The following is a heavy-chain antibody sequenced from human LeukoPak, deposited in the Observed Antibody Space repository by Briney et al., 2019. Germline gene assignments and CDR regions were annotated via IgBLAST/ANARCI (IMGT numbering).Heavy chain of an antibody. Sequence: GGSLRLSCAASGFTFSNAWMSWVRQTPGKGLEWVGRIKSKTDGGATHYAAPVKGRFTISRDDSKNTLYLQMNSLRTEDTAVYYCTTEAYYYDSGAIKYFDYWGQGTLVTLSS. J-gene: IGHJ4*02. V-gene: IGHV3-15*01. CDR1: GFTFSNAW. CDR3: TTEAYYYDSGAIKYFDY. D-gene: IGHD3-22*01. CDR2: IKSKTDGGAT.